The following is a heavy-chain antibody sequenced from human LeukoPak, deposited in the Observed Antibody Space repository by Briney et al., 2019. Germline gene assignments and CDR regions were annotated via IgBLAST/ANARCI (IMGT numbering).Heavy chain of an antibody. D-gene: IGHD5-18*01. CDR1: GGSISSGGYY. V-gene: IGHV4-31*01. J-gene: IGHJ4*02. Sequence: SETLSLTCTVSGGSISSGGYYWSWIRQHPGKGLEWIGYIYYSGSTYYNPSLKSQVTISVDTSKNQFSLKLSSVTAADTAVYYCARAAMAYCYFDYWGQGTLVTVSS. CDR2: IYYSGST. CDR3: ARAAMAYCYFDY.